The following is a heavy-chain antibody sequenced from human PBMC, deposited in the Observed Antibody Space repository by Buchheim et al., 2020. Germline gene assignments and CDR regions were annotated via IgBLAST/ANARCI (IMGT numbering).Heavy chain of an antibody. CDR1: GFTFSSYG. Sequence: QVQLVESGGGVVQPGRSLRLSCAASGFTFSSYGMHWVRQAPGKGLEWVAVISYDGSNKYYADSVKGRFTISRDNSKNTLYLQMNSLRAEDTAVYYCAKDRRLRDFWSGYYTFTVYYYGMDVWGQGTT. CDR3: AKDRRLRDFWSGYYTFTVYYYGMDV. J-gene: IGHJ6*02. CDR2: ISYDGSNK. V-gene: IGHV3-30*18. D-gene: IGHD3-3*01.